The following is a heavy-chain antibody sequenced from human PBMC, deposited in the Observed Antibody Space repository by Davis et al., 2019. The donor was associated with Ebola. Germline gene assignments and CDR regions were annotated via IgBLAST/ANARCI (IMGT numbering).Heavy chain of an antibody. V-gene: IGHV1-3*01. CDR2: INAGNGNT. Sequence: ASVKVSCKASGYTYSTYAMHWVRQAPGQRLEWMGWINAGNGNTNYAQKLQGRVTMTTDTSTSTAYMELRSLRSDDTAVYYCARDPVAGTVDYWGQGTLVTVSS. CDR3: ARDPVAGTVDY. CDR1: GYTYSTYA. D-gene: IGHD6-19*01. J-gene: IGHJ4*02.